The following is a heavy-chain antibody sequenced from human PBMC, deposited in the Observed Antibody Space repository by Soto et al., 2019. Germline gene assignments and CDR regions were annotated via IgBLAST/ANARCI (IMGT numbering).Heavy chain of an antibody. CDR1: GYSFTNNW. V-gene: IGHV5-51*01. D-gene: IGHD2-8*01. CDR2: IYPGDSDT. Sequence: GESLKISCKGSGYSFTNNWIAWVRQMPGKGLEWMGSIYPGDSDTRYSPSFEGRVTISADEAIDTAYLQWSSLKASDTAMYYCARVSLYCTNGVCHFDYWGQGTLVTVSS. J-gene: IGHJ4*02. CDR3: ARVSLYCTNGVCHFDY.